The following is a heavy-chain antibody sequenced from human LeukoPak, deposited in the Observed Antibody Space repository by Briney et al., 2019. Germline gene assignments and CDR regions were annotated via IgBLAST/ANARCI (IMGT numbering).Heavy chain of an antibody. CDR3: ARRSSPDFYNSGTFYLFDY. J-gene: IGHJ4*02. Sequence: GGSLRLSCAASGFTFSTYSMTWVRQAPGKGLEWVAYISSSSTTIYYAGSVKGRFTISRDNAKNSLYLQMNSLRAEDMAVYYCARRSSPDFYNSGTFYLFDYWGPGTLVTVSS. CDR1: GFTFSTYS. CDR2: ISSSSTTI. V-gene: IGHV3-48*01. D-gene: IGHD3-10*01.